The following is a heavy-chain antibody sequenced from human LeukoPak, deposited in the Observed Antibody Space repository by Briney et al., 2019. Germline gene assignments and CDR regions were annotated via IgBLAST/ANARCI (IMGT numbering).Heavy chain of an antibody. CDR1: GFTVSSNY. V-gene: IGHV3-66*01. J-gene: IGHJ6*03. D-gene: IGHD5-18*01. Sequence: PGGSLRLSCAASGFTVSSNYMSWVRQAPGKGLEWVSVIYSGGSTYYAHSVKGRFTISRDNSKNALYLQMNSLRPEDTAVYYCARVSLSSGYSYGFGDYYYYLDVWGKGTTVTISS. CDR2: IYSGGST. CDR3: ARVSLSSGYSYGFGDYYYYLDV.